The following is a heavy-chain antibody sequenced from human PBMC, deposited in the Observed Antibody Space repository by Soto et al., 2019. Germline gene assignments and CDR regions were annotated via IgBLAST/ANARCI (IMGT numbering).Heavy chain of an antibody. CDR2: VDHSGRAT. D-gene: IGHD1-26*01. J-gene: IGHJ4*02. CDR3: ATHVGPSGPVFDY. Sequence: PVGALRLFCAASGLIFSNYAWSWVRQAPGRGLEWVSTVDHSGRATHYPDSVKGRFTISRDDFKSTLHLQISSLGAEDTAIYYCATHVGPSGPVFDYWGQGMLVTVSS. CDR1: GLIFSNYA. V-gene: IGHV3-23*01.